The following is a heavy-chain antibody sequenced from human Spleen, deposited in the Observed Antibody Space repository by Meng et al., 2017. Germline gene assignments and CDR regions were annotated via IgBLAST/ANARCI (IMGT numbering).Heavy chain of an antibody. CDR1: GITMSYSW. D-gene: IGHD3-22*01. J-gene: IGHJ4*02. V-gene: IGHV3-7*03. CDR2: INQDGTEK. Sequence: GESLKISCVGSGITMSYSWMTWVRQAPGEGLEWLATINQDGTEKHYVDSVKGRFTISRDDAKNSLYLQMNSLRAEDMALYYCAKDSYGEYESSGYYDYWGQGTLVTVSS. CDR3: AKDSYGEYESSGYYDY.